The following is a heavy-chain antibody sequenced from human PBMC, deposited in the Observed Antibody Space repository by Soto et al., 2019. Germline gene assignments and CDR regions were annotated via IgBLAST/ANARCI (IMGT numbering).Heavy chain of an antibody. V-gene: IGHV4-61*01. Sequence: PSEPLSLTCTVSGDSVSSDSYYWAWIRQPPGEGLEWIGHIYHDGSTSYNPSLQNRVTMSINTSKNQFSLKLTSVTAADTAIYYCAREGGILRRTNGPAPGGKGTLVTVS. CDR3: AREGGILRRTNGPAP. D-gene: IGHD2-8*01. CDR1: GDSVSSDSYY. J-gene: IGHJ5*02. CDR2: IYHDGST.